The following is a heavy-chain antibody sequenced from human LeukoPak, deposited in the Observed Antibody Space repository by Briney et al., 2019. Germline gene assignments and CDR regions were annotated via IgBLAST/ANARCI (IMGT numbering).Heavy chain of an antibody. Sequence: SETLSLPCTVLGGSISSYYWSWIRQPPGKGLEWIGYIYYSGGTNYNPSLKSRVTLSVDTSKKLFSLKMSSVTAAATAVYYCARGNRRSPIRPIYYLDVWGKGTTVTVSS. D-gene: IGHD1-14*01. CDR3: ARGNRRSPIRPIYYLDV. CDR1: GGSISSYY. V-gene: IGHV4-59*12. CDR2: IYYSGGT. J-gene: IGHJ6*03.